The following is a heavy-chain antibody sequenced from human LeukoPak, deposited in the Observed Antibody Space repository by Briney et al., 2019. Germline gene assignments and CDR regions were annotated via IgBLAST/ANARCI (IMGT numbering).Heavy chain of an antibody. CDR2: TKQDGSEK. J-gene: IGHJ4*02. CDR3: ATSYDMGWLIGY. D-gene: IGHD3/OR15-3a*01. Sequence: PGGSLRLSCAASGFTFGDTWMNWVRQVPGQGLEWVASTKQDGSEKFYVASVKGRFTISRDNGKSSLYLQMNSLRAEDTALYYCATSYDMGWLIGYWGQGTLVTVSS. CDR1: GFTFGDTW. V-gene: IGHV3-7*03.